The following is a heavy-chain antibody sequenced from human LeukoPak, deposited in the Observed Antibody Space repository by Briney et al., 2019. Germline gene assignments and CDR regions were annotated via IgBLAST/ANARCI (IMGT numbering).Heavy chain of an antibody. Sequence: GGSLRLSCAASGFTFSSYWMSWVRQAPGKGLEWVDNIKQDGSEKYYVDSVKGRFTISRDNAKNSLYLQMNSLRAEDTAVYYCARDPYCSSTSCYTTRWYWGQGTLVTVPS. J-gene: IGHJ4*02. CDR2: IKQDGSEK. V-gene: IGHV3-7*01. CDR1: GFTFSSYW. CDR3: ARDPYCSSTSCYTTRWY. D-gene: IGHD2-2*02.